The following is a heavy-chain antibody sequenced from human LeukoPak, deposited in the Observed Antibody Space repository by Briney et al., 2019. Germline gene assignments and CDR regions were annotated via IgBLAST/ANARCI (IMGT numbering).Heavy chain of an antibody. D-gene: IGHD6-13*01. J-gene: IGHJ5*02. CDR3: ASSLAAAGTSLYNWFDP. CDR2: IIPIFGTA. CDR1: GGTFSSYA. Sequence: ASVKVSWKASGGTFSSYAISWVRQAPGQGLEWMGGIIPIFGTANYAQKFQGRVTITTDESTSTAYMELSSLRSEDTAVYYCASSLAAAGTSLYNWFDPWGQGTLVTVSS. V-gene: IGHV1-69*05.